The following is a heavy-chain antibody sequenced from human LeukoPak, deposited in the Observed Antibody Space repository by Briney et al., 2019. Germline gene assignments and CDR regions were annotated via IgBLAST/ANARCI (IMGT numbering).Heavy chain of an antibody. D-gene: IGHD3-10*01. J-gene: IGHJ4*02. Sequence: PGRSLRLSCAASGFTFSSYWMSWVRQAPGKGLEWVANIKQDGSEKYYVDSVRGRFTISRDNAKNSLYLQMNSLRAEDTAVYYCARDGGPITIDYWGQGTLVTVSS. CDR1: GFTFSSYW. CDR2: IKQDGSEK. V-gene: IGHV3-7*01. CDR3: ARDGGPITIDY.